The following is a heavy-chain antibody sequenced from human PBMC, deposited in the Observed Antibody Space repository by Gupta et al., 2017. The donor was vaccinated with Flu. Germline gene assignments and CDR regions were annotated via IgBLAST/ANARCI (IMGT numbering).Heavy chain of an antibody. J-gene: IGHJ6*02. CDR2: IKQDGSEK. CDR1: GFTFSSYW. V-gene: IGHV3-7*01. Sequence: EVQLVESGGGLVQSGGSLRLSCAASGFTFSSYWMSWVRQAPGKGLEWVANIKQDGSEKYYVDSVKGRFTISRDNAKNSLYLQMNSLRAEDTAVYYCARGGTMVRGGNGMDVWGQGTTVTVSS. D-gene: IGHD3-10*01. CDR3: ARGGTMVRGGNGMDV.